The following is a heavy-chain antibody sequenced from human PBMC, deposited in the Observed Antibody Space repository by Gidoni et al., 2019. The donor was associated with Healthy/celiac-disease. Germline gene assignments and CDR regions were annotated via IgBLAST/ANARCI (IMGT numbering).Heavy chain of an antibody. CDR3: ASGTPSDYYYYYYMDV. V-gene: IGHV3-53*01. J-gene: IGHJ6*03. CDR2: IHSGCST. CDR1: GFHVSSNY. D-gene: IGHD2-15*01. Sequence: EVQLVESGGGLIQPVGSLRLSCAASGFHVSSNYMSCVRQAPGKGLDWVLVIHSGCSTYYADSVKGRFTTSRDNSKNTLYLQMNSLRAEDTAVYYCASGTPSDYYYYYYMDVWGKGTTVTVSS.